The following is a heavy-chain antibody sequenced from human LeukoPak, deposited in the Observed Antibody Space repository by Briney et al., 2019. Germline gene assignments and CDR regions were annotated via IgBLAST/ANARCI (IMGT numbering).Heavy chain of an antibody. D-gene: IGHD3-10*01. J-gene: IGHJ4*01. V-gene: IGHV4-4*07. Sequence: SETLSLTCTVSGGSISSKYWSWIRQPAGKGLEWIGRIYTSGGTDYSPSLKSRVTISIDTSKNQFSLKLSSVTAADTAVYYCAKDRGDTHNSGYFVYWGHGTLVTVSS. CDR2: IYTSGGT. CDR3: AKDRGDTHNSGYFVY. CDR1: GGSISSKY.